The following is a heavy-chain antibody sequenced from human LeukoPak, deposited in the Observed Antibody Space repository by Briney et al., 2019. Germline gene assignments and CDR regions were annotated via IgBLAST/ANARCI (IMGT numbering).Heavy chain of an antibody. D-gene: IGHD1-14*01. Sequence: QPGGSLRLSCAASDFIVRSNYMTWVRQAPGKGLEWVSVIYNDGSAYSADSVRGRFTISRDTSKNTVYLQMNSLRAEDTAVYYCAIRGGPGSLDAFDIWGQGTMVTVSS. V-gene: IGHV3-53*01. CDR1: DFIVRSNY. CDR3: AIRGGPGSLDAFDI. J-gene: IGHJ3*02. CDR2: IYNDGSA.